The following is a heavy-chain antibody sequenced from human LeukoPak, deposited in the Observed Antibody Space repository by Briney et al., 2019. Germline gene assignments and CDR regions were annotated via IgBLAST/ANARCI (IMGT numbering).Heavy chain of an antibody. Sequence: ASVKVSCKASGYTFTSYYMHWVRQAPGQGLEWMGIINPSGGSTSYAQKFQGRVTMTRDTSTSTVYMELSSLRSEDTAVYYCARDQQQLVSYYYYMYVWGKGTTVTVSS. CDR1: GYTFTSYY. CDR3: ARDQQQLVSYYYYMYV. D-gene: IGHD6-13*01. CDR2: INPSGGST. J-gene: IGHJ6*03. V-gene: IGHV1-46*03.